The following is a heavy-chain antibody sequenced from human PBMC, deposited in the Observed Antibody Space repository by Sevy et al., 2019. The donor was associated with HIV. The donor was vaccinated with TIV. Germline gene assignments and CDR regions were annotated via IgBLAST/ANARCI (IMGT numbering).Heavy chain of an antibody. CDR3: ARGSGNNWTYDLRGSGYYFDY. J-gene: IGHJ4*02. Sequence: GGSLRLSCAASGFTFSSYWMSWVRQAPGKGLEWVANIKQDGSEKYYVDSVKGRFTISRDNAKNSLYLQMNSLRAEDTAVYYCARGSGNNWTYDLRGSGYYFDYWGQGTLVTVSS. V-gene: IGHV3-7*01. D-gene: IGHD1-7*01. CDR2: IKQDGSEK. CDR1: GFTFSSYW.